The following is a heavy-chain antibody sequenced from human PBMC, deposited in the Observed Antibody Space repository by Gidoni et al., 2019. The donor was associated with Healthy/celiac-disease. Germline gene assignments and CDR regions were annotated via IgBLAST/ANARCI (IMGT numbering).Heavy chain of an antibody. CDR1: GFTFSSYS. CDR2: ISSSSSTI. Sequence: EVQLVESGGGLVQPGGSLSLSCSASGFTFSSYSMNWVRQAPGKGLEWVAYISSSSSTIYYADSVKGRFTISRDNAKNSLYLQMNSLRAEDTAVYYCARAGDYVNYGGDYWGQGTLVTVSS. V-gene: IGHV3-48*01. CDR3: ARAGDYVNYGGDY. D-gene: IGHD4-17*01. J-gene: IGHJ4*02.